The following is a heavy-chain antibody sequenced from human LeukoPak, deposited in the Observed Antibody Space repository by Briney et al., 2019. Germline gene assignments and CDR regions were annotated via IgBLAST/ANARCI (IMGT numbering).Heavy chain of an antibody. Sequence: ASVKVSCKASGYTFTSYDINWVRQATGQGLEWMGWMNPNSGNTGYAQKFQGRVTITRNTSISTAYMELSSLRSEDTAVYYCAGSIGGSYYTGGDYWGQGTLVTVSS. D-gene: IGHD1-26*01. V-gene: IGHV1-8*03. CDR3: AGSIGGSYYTGGDY. J-gene: IGHJ4*02. CDR1: GYTFTSYD. CDR2: MNPNSGNT.